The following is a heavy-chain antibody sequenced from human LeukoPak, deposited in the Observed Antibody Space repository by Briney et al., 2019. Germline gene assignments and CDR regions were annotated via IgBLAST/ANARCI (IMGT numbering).Heavy chain of an antibody. D-gene: IGHD2-15*01. J-gene: IGHJ1*01. CDR1: GGSISSDGYY. CDR3: AAEGVAEYFQH. CDR2: IYYSGST. Sequence: PSETLSLTCTVSGGSISSDGYYWSWIRQPPGKGLEWIGYIYYSGSTYYNPSLKSRVTISVDTSKNQFSLKLSSVTAADTAVYYCAAEGVAEYFQHWGQGTLVTVSS. V-gene: IGHV4-30-2*01.